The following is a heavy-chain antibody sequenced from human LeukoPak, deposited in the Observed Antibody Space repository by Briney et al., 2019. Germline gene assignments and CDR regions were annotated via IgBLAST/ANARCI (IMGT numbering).Heavy chain of an antibody. J-gene: IGHJ4*02. CDR2: ISGSGGRT. V-gene: IGHV3-23*01. CDR1: GITLSNYG. Sequence: GGSLRLSCAVSGITLSNYGMSWVRQAPGKGLEWVAGISGSGGRTNYADSVKGRFTISRDSPKNTLYLQMNSLRDEDTAVYFCVRDGDDFNFDYWGQGSLVTVSS. D-gene: IGHD5-24*01. CDR3: VRDGDDFNFDY.